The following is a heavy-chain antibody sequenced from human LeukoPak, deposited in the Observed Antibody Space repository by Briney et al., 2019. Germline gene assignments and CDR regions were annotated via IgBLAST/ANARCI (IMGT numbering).Heavy chain of an antibody. CDR3: ARQVYCSSTSCYDAFDI. CDR1: GYSFTSYW. CDR2: IDPSDSYT. Sequence: GESLRISCKGSGYSFTSYWISWVRQMPGKGLEWTGGIDPSDSYTNNSPSFQGHVTFSGDKSISTAYLQWSSLKASDTAMYYCARQVYCSSTSCYDAFDIWGQGTMVTVSS. D-gene: IGHD2-2*01. J-gene: IGHJ3*02. V-gene: IGHV5-10-1*01.